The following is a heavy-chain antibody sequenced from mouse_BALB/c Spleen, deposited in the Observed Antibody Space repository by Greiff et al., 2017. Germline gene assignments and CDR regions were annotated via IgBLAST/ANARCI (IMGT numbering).Heavy chain of an antibody. J-gene: IGHJ4*01. CDR1: GFTFPDYY. Sequence: EVKLVESGGGLVQPGGSLRLSCATSGFTFPDYYMSWVRQPPGKALEWLGFIRNKANGYTTEYSASVKGRFTISRDNSQSILYLQMNTLRAEDSATYYCARDNYYAMDYWGQGTSVTVSS. CDR3: ARDNYYAMDY. V-gene: IGHV7-3*02. CDR2: IRNKANGYTT.